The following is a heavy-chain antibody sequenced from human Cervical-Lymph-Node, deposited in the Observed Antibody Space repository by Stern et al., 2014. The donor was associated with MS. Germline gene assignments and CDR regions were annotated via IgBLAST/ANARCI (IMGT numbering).Heavy chain of an antibody. CDR2: ISFDGINK. J-gene: IGHJ6*02. CDR3: ATGPLTSSGIVPFGMDV. V-gene: IGHV3-30*04. Sequence: VQLVESGGGVVQPGRSLRLSCVAAGLTFSSYGMHWVRQAPGKGLEWVALISFDGINKDYADSVKGRFTISRDNSRNTLYLQMDKLRPEDTAVFYCATGPLTSSGIVPFGMDVSGPGTTVTVSS. D-gene: IGHD6-19*01. CDR1: GLTFSSYG.